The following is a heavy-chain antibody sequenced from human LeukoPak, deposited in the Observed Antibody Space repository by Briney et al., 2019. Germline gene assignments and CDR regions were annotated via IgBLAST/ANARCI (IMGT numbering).Heavy chain of an antibody. CDR2: INPNSGGT. V-gene: IGHV1-2*02. CDR1: GHTFTGYY. D-gene: IGHD6-13*01. Sequence: ASVKVSCKASGHTFTGYYMHWVRQAPGQGLEWMGWINPNSGGTNYAQKFQGRVTMTRDTSISTAYMELSRLRSDDTAVYYCARDYSSPFVPGGYWGQGTLVTVSS. CDR3: ARDYSSPFVPGGY. J-gene: IGHJ4*02.